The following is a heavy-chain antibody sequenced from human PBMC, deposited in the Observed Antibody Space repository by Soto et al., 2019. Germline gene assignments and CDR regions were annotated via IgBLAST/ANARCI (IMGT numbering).Heavy chain of an antibody. J-gene: IGHJ4*02. CDR3: VRVVAIPGYPDN. CDR2: IVPTVDTS. D-gene: IGHD5-12*01. V-gene: IGHV1-69*14. CDR1: GATFSSYA. Sequence: QVQLVQSGAEVRQPASSVKVSCKTSGATFSSYAITWVRQAPGQGLEWMGGIVPTVDTSTYAQKFQGRVTRTAEKFTNTVYRELSSSRSDDTAVYYCVRVVAIPGYPDNWGQGTLVTVSS.